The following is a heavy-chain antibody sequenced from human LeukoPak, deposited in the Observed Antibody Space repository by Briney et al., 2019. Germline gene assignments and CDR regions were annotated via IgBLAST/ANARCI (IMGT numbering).Heavy chain of an antibody. CDR3: GKDEGGRYSRACDM. J-gene: IGHJ3*02. CDR2: IRYEGSNK. Sequence: GGSLRLSCTASGFTFSDYGMHWGCEAPGKGVGRVALIRYEGSNKYYADSLKGGFTISRDNSKNTLSLQMNSLRAEDTAVYYCGKDEGGRYSRACDMWGQGTMVTVSS. D-gene: IGHD1-26*01. CDR1: GFTFSDYG. V-gene: IGHV3-30*02.